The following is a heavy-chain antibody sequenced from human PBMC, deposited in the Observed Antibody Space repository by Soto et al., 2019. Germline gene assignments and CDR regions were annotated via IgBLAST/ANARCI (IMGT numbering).Heavy chain of an antibody. V-gene: IGHV3-23*01. Sequence: EVHLLESGGGLVQPGGSLRLSCAASGFTFSNYAMNWVRQAPGKGLEWVSVISDSGGSTYYADSVKGRFTISRDKSNNTLYLHMNSLTAEDTAVYYCAKDGFSGSGKYYFDYWGQGTLVTVSS. CDR1: GFTFSNYA. CDR2: ISDSGGST. CDR3: AKDGFSGSGKYYFDY. D-gene: IGHD3-10*01. J-gene: IGHJ4*02.